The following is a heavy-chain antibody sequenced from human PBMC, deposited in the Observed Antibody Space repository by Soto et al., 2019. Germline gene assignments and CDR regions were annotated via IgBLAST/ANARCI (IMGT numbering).Heavy chain of an antibody. CDR3: ARIRLNGDSDAFEI. CDR2: IDWDDDK. Sequence: SGPTLVNPTQTLTLTCTFSGFSLSTSGMCVSWIRQPPGKALEWLALIDWDDDKYYSTSLKTRLTISKDTSKNQVVLTMTNMDPVDTATYYCARIRLNGDSDAFEISGQGSMVTVSS. V-gene: IGHV2-70*01. CDR1: GFSLSTSGMC. D-gene: IGHD4-17*01. J-gene: IGHJ3*02.